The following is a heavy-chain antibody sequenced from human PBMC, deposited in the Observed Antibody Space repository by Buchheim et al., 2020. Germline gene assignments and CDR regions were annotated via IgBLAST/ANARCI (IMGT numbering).Heavy chain of an antibody. D-gene: IGHD1-26*01. CDR2: ISGSGGST. V-gene: IGHV3-23*01. CDR1: GFTFSSYA. CDR3: ARISGSYLYYYYGMDV. J-gene: IGHJ6*02. Sequence: EVQLLESGGGLVQPGGSLRLSCAASGFTFSSYAMSWVRQAPGKGLEWVSAISGSGGSTYYADSVNGRFSISIDNATNTLYLQMNSLRAEDTAVYYCARISGSYLYYYYGMDVWGQGTT.